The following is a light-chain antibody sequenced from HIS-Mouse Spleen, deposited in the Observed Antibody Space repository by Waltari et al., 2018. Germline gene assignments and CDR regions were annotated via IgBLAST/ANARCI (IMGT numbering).Light chain of an antibody. CDR1: SPHIGSNT. Sequence: QSVLTQPPSASGTPGQRVTISCSGISPHIGSNTVNWYQQPPGTAPKLLIYSNNQRPSGVPDRFSGSKSGTSASLAISGLQSEDEADYYCAAWDDSLNGDVVFGGGTKLTVL. CDR3: AAWDDSLNGDVV. CDR2: SNN. V-gene: IGLV1-44*01. J-gene: IGLJ2*01.